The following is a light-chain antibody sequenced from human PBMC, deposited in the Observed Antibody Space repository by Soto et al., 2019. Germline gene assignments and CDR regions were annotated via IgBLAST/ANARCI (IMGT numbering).Light chain of an antibody. V-gene: IGKV1-9*01. CDR2: AAF. CDR1: QGISSY. J-gene: IGKJ1*01. CDR3: QQLNTYPRT. Sequence: DIQLTQSPSFLTASVGDRVTITCRASQGISSYLAWYQQKPGKAPKLLIYAAFTLQSGVPSRFSGSGFGTEFTLTISSLQPEDFATYYCQQLNTYPRTFGQGTKVDIK.